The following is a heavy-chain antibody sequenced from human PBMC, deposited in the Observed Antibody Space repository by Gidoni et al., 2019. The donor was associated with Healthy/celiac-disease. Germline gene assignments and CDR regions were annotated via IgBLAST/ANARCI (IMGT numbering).Heavy chain of an antibody. Sequence: QVQLVESGGGVVQPGRSLSLSCAASGFTFSRSGMHWVRQAPGKGLEWVAVISYDGSNKYYADSVKGRFTISRDNSKNTLYLQMNSLRAEDTAVYYCAKDGQVTSSGYCGHFDYWGQGTLVTVS. CDR2: ISYDGSNK. CDR1: GFTFSRSG. D-gene: IGHD3-22*01. V-gene: IGHV3-30*18. J-gene: IGHJ4*02. CDR3: AKDGQVTSSGYCGHFDY.